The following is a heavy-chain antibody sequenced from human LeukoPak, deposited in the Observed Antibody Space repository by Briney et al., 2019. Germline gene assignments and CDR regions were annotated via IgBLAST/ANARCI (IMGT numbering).Heavy chain of an antibody. CDR2: INHSGST. CDR3: ARDIVATISTGSHGMDG. Sequence: SETLSLTCAVYGGSFSGYYWSWIRQPPGKGLEWIGEINHSGSTNYNPSLKSRVTISVDTSKNQFSLKLSSVTAADTAVYYCARDIVATISTGSHGMDGWGQGTTVTVSS. CDR1: GGSFSGYY. J-gene: IGHJ6*02. V-gene: IGHV4-34*01. D-gene: IGHD5-12*01.